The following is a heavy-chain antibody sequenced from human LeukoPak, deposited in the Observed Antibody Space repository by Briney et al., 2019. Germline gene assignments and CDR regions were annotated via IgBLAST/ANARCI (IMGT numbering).Heavy chain of an antibody. D-gene: IGHD5-24*01. Sequence: SQTLSLTCTVSGGSISSGGYYWSWIRQHPGKGLEWIGYIYYSGSTYYNPSLKSRVTISVGTSKNQFSLKLSSVTAADTAVYYCARDSMATYGMDVWGQGTTVTVSS. CDR3: ARDSMATYGMDV. CDR2: IYYSGST. V-gene: IGHV4-31*03. CDR1: GGSISSGGYY. J-gene: IGHJ6*02.